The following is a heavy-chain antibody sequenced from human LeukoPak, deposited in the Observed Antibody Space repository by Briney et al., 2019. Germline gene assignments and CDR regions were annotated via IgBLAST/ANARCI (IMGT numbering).Heavy chain of an antibody. CDR2: IFYSGST. Sequence: SETLSLTCSVSGGSFSSSYWNWIRQTPGKGLEWIGYIFYSGSTNHIPSLKSRVTISIHTSKNQFSLKLSSVTAADTGVYYCARGLEELDIWGQGTMVTVSS. V-gene: IGHV4-59*01. CDR1: GGSFSSSY. CDR3: ARGLEELDI. J-gene: IGHJ3*02.